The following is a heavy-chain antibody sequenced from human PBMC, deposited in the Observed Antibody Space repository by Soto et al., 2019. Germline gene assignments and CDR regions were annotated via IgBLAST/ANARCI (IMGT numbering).Heavy chain of an antibody. CDR3: STRVVDH. Sequence: QVQLVESGGGVVQPGRPLRLSCAASGFTFSNYGMHWVRQAPGKGLEWVAVISYDGNREYYADSVKGRFTISRDNSKNTLYLQMNSLRTEDTAVYYCSTRVVDHWGQGTLVTVTS. CDR1: GFTFSNYG. CDR2: ISYDGNRE. J-gene: IGHJ4*02. D-gene: IGHD2-21*01. V-gene: IGHV3-30*03.